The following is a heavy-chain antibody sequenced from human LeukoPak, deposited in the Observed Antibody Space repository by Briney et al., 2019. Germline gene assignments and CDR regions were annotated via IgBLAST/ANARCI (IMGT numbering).Heavy chain of an antibody. J-gene: IGHJ4*02. Sequence: GGSLRLSCAASGFTVSSNYMSWVRQAPGKGLEWVSVIYSGGSTYYADSVKGRFTISRDNSKNTLYLQMNSLRAEDTAVYYCARGATSGSYVGFDYWGQGTLVTVSS. D-gene: IGHD1-26*01. CDR1: GFTVSSNY. CDR2: IYSGGST. CDR3: ARGATSGSYVGFDY. V-gene: IGHV3-53*01.